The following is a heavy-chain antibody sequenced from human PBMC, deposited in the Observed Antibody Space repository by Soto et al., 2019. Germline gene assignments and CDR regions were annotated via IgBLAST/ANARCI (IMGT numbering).Heavy chain of an antibody. D-gene: IGHD2-21*01. V-gene: IGHV2-5*02. CDR2: IYWDDDK. Sequence: QITLKESGPTLVKPTQTLTLTCNFSGFSLTTDGVGVGWIRQPPGKSLEWLALIYWDDDKRYNSSLKNRLTVTKDTARNQVVLTMTNMEPVDTATYFCVHSFVSWYGFDLWGHGTTVTVSS. J-gene: IGHJ3*01. CDR3: VHSFVSWYGFDL. CDR1: GFSLTTDGVG.